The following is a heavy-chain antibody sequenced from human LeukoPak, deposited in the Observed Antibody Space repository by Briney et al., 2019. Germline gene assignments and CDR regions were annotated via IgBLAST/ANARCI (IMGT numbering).Heavy chain of an antibody. CDR2: IYYSGAT. Sequence: SQTLSLTCTVSGGSISTSGYYWSWIRQHPGKGLEWIGYIYYSGATCYNPSLKSRVTISVDMSQNQFSLRLSSVTAADTAVYYCARVGDYGDYVYFQHWGQGTLVTVSS. CDR1: GGSISTSGYY. D-gene: IGHD4-17*01. CDR3: ARVGDYGDYVYFQH. V-gene: IGHV4-31*03. J-gene: IGHJ1*01.